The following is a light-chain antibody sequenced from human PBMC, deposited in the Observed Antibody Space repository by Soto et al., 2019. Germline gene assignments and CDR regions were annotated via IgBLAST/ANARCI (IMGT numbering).Light chain of an antibody. CDR2: DAS. V-gene: IGKV3-11*01. CDR3: QHRYNWPLT. J-gene: IGKJ4*01. CDR1: QSISSV. Sequence: DIVLTQSPATLSLSPGERATLSCRASQSISSVLAWYQQKPGQAPRLLIYDASNRATGIPARFSGSGSGTAFTLTISSLEHEDFAVYYCQHRYNWPLTFGGGSKVEIK.